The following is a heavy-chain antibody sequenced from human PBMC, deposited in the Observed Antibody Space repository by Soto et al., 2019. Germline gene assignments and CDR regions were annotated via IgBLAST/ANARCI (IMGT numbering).Heavy chain of an antibody. D-gene: IGHD6-6*01. J-gene: IGHJ6*02. Sequence: GESLRLSCAASGYSFISYAMSWVRQSPGKGLEWVSAISGSGGSTYYADSVKGRFTISRDNSKNTLYLQMNSLRAEDTAVYYCAKEGIAARPTVDHTEGYYYYYYGMDVWGQGTTVTVSS. V-gene: IGHV3-23*01. CDR2: ISGSGGST. CDR1: GYSFISYA. CDR3: AKEGIAARPTVDHTEGYYYYYYGMDV.